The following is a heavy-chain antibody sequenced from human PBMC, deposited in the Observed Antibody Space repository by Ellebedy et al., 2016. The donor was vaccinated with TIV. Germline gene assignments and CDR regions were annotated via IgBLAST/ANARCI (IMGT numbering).Heavy chain of an antibody. CDR2: IYHSGST. J-gene: IGHJ3*02. CDR1: GFTFSTYG. V-gene: IGHV4-38-2*02. Sequence: ESLKISCAASGFTFSTYGMHWIRQPPGKGLEWFGSIYHSGSTYYNPSLKSRVTMSVDTSKNQFSLKLSSVTAADTAVYYCARDGTSVAFDIWGQGTMVTVSS. CDR3: ARDGTSVAFDI.